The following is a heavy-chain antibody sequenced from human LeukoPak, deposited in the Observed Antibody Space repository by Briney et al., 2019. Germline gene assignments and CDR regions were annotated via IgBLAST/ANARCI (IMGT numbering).Heavy chain of an antibody. Sequence: GGSLRLSCAASGFTFSSYEMNWVRQAPGKGLEWVSYISSTGYSTYYADSVKGRFTISRDNAKNSLNLQMHNLRVEDTAFYYCARDRLTMVRGAMGYWGQGTLVTVSS. J-gene: IGHJ4*02. CDR2: ISSTGYST. V-gene: IGHV3-48*03. CDR1: GFTFSSYE. CDR3: ARDRLTMVRGAMGY. D-gene: IGHD3-10*01.